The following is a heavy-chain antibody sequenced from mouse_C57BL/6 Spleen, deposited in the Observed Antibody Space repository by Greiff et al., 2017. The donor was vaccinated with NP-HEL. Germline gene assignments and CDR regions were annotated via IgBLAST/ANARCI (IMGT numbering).Heavy chain of an antibody. J-gene: IGHJ1*03. CDR2: IYPGDGAT. V-gene: IGHV1-82*01. D-gene: IGHD1-1*01. CDR3: ARWGSRYGYFDV. Sequence: QVQLQQSGPELVKPGASVKISSKASGYAFSRSWMNWVKQRPGKGLEWIGRIYPGDGATNYNGKFKGKATLTADKSSSTAYMQLSSLTSEDSAVYVCARWGSRYGYFDVWGTGTTVTVSS. CDR1: GYAFSRSW.